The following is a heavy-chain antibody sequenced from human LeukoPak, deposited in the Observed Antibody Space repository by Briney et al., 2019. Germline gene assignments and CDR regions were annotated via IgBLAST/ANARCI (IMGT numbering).Heavy chain of an antibody. CDR2: INQDGSGK. CDR1: GFTFSSYW. D-gene: IGHD7-27*01. V-gene: IGHV3-7*01. J-gene: IGHJ6*03. Sequence: GGSLTLSCAASGFTFSSYWMSWVRQAPGKGLEWVANINQDGSGKYYVDSVKGRFTISRDNAKSSLYLQMSSLRVEDTAVYYCARSTGAGYMDVWGKGTTVTVSS. CDR3: ARSTGAGYMDV.